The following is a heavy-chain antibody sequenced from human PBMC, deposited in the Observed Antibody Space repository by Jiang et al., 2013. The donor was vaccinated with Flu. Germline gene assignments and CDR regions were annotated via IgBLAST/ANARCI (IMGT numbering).Heavy chain of an antibody. CDR3: ARDPGVAWHFDL. D-gene: IGHD2-15*01. Sequence: QLVESGGGLVQPGGSLRLSCVASGFTFSVYEMNWVRQAPGKGLEWVSYISSSGDVIYYADSVKGRFTISRDNAKNSLHLQLNSLRAEDTAVYYCARDPGVAWHFDLWGRGTLVTVSS. J-gene: IGHJ2*01. V-gene: IGHV3-48*03. CDR2: ISSSGDVI. CDR1: GFTFSVYE.